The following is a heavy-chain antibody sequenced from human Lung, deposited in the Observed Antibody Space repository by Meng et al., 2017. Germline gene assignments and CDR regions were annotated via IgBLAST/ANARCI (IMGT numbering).Heavy chain of an antibody. CDR3: ARGQKGYFDL. Sequence: QVQLQESGPGLVKPSETLSLTCSVSGGSISSSNYYGSWIRQPPGEGLEWSGHIYNSGSTYYNPSLKSRITISVDTSKNQFSLKLSAVTAADTAVYYCARGQKGYFDLWGRGTLVTVSS. V-gene: IGHV4-30-4*01. J-gene: IGHJ2*01. CDR1: GGSISSSNYY. CDR2: IYNSGST.